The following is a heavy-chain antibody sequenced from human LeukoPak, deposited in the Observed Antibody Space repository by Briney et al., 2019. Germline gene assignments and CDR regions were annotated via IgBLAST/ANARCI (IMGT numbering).Heavy chain of an antibody. CDR3: ARDAPQWRNAFDF. CDR2: VSTYNGNT. Sequence: ASVKASCKASGYTFTSSGICWVRQAPGQGLEWMGWVSTYNGNTNYAQKFQGRVTMTTDTSTSTAYMELRRLRSDDTAVYYCARDAPQWRNAFDFWGRGTMVTVSS. J-gene: IGHJ3*01. D-gene: IGHD6-19*01. V-gene: IGHV1-18*01. CDR1: GYTFTSSG.